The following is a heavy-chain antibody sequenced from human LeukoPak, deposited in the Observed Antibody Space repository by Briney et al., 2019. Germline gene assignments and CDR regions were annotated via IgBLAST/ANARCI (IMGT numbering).Heavy chain of an antibody. J-gene: IGHJ4*02. CDR3: TTEGSSWYLVGY. CDR1: GFSFSNAW. Sequence: PGRSLRLSCAASGFSFSNAWMSWVRQAPGKGLEWVGGIKSKTDGGTTDYAAPVKGRFTISRDDSKNTLYLQMNSLKTEDTAVYYCTTEGSSWYLVGYWGQGTLVTVSS. CDR2: IKSKTDGGTT. V-gene: IGHV3-15*01. D-gene: IGHD6-13*01.